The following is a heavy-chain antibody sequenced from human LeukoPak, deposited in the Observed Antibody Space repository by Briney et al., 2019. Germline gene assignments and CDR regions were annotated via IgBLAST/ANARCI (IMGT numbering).Heavy chain of an antibody. CDR3: ARWTATAFDY. D-gene: IGHD6-13*01. J-gene: IGHJ4*02. Sequence: GGSLRLSCAVSGFTFSIYSMHWVRQAPGRGLEYVSAISSNGGSTYYGNSVKGRFTISRDNSKNTRYLQMGSLRAENMAVYYCARWTATAFDYWGQGTLVTVSS. CDR1: GFTFSIYS. V-gene: IGHV3-64*01. CDR2: ISSNGGST.